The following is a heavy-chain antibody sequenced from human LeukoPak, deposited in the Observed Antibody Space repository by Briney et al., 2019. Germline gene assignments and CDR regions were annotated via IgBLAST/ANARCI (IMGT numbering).Heavy chain of an antibody. CDR1: GFTFSSYA. D-gene: IGHD3-10*01. J-gene: IGHJ4*02. CDR2: ISGSGGTT. Sequence: GGSLRLSCAASGFTFSSYAMSWVRQAPGKGLEWVSAISGSGGTTYYADSVKGRFTISRDNSRNTLYLQMNSLRAEDTAVYYCAKRPLLVDTEYYYTSGPPAYWGQGTLVTVSS. V-gene: IGHV3-23*01. CDR3: AKRPLLVDTEYYYTSGPPAY.